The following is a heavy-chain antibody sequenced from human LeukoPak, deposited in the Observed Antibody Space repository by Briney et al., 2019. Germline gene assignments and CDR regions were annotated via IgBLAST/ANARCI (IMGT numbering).Heavy chain of an antibody. V-gene: IGHV4-4*02. J-gene: IGHJ4*02. CDR2: IYHSGSA. CDR1: GFTFSTYG. CDR3: AREPKYYYDSGGYAAVGYFDY. Sequence: GSLRLSCAASGFTFSTYGMRWVRQAPGKGLEWIGEIYHSGSANYSPSLKSRVTISVDKSKNQFSLKLSSVTAADTAVYYCAREPKYYYDSGGYAAVGYFDYWGQGTLVTVSS. D-gene: IGHD3-22*01.